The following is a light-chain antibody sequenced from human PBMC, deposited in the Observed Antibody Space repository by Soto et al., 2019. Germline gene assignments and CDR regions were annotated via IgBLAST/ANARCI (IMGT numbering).Light chain of an antibody. J-gene: IGLJ3*02. Sequence: QSALTQPPCASGSPGQSVTISCTGTSSDVGAYKYVSWYQQYPGKAPKLMIYEVSRRLSGVPDRFSGSKSGNTASLTVSGLQAEDEADYYCTSYAGSNIWVFGGGTKLTVL. V-gene: IGLV2-8*01. CDR3: TSYAGSNIWV. CDR2: EVS. CDR1: SSDVGAYKY.